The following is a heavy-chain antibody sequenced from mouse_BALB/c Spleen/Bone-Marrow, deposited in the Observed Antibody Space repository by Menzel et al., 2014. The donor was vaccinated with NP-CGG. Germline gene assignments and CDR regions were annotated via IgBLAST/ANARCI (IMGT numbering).Heavy chain of an antibody. D-gene: IGHD1-1*01. Sequence: VQLQQSGAELAKPGASVKMSCKASGYTFTSYWMHWVKQRPGQGLEWIGYINPSTGYTEYNQKFKDKATLTADESSSTAYMQLSSLTSEDSAVYYCAREYYGSSGYFDVWGAGTTVTVSS. J-gene: IGHJ1*01. CDR1: GYTFTSYW. CDR2: INPSTGYT. CDR3: AREYYGSSGYFDV. V-gene: IGHV1-7*01.